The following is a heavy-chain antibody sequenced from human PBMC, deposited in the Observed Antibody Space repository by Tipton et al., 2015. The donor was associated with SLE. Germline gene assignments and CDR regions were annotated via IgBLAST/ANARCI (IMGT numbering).Heavy chain of an antibody. CDR3: ARRRGSSWYEDYFDY. D-gene: IGHD6-13*01. Sequence: TLSLTCTVSGDSISSGKYYWSWIRQPAGKGLEWIGQINTSGSTNYNPSLKSRVTMSVDTSKNQFSLKLSSVTAADTAVYYCARRRGSSWYEDYFDYWGQGTLITVSS. CDR2: INTSGST. CDR1: GDSISSGKYY. V-gene: IGHV4-61*09. J-gene: IGHJ4*02.